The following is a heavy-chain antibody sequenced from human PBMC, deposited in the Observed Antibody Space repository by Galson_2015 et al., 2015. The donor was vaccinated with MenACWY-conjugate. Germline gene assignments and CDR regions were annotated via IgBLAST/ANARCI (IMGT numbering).Heavy chain of an antibody. D-gene: IGHD2-2*01. CDR1: GYSFTSYW. J-gene: IGHJ6*02. V-gene: IGHV5-51*01. Sequence: QSGAEVKKPGESLKISCKGSGYSFTSYWIGWVRQMPGKGLEWMGIIYPGDSDTRYSPSFQGQVTISADKSISTAYLQWSSLKASDTAMYYCARHGTAPAAMTGNYGMDVWGQGTTVTVSS. CDR3: ARHGTAPAAMTGNYGMDV. CDR2: IYPGDSDT.